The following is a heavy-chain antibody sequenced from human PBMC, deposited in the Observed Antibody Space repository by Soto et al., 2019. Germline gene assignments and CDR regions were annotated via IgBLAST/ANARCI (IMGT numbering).Heavy chain of an antibody. V-gene: IGHV1-69*04. Sequence: SVKVSFKASGGTFSSYTISWVRQAPGQGLEWMGRIIPILGIANYAQKFQGRVTITADKSTSTAYMELSSLRSEDTAVYYCATDIVVVPAAGTFDYWGQRTLVTVSS. CDR2: IIPILGIA. D-gene: IGHD2-2*01. CDR3: ATDIVVVPAAGTFDY. J-gene: IGHJ4*02. CDR1: GGTFSSYT.